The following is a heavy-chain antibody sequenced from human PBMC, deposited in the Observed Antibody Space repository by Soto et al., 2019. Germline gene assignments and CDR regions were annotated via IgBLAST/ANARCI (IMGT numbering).Heavy chain of an antibody. Sequence: QVQLVQSGAEVKKPGSSVKVSCKASGGTFGRYTLSWVRQAPGQGLEWMGWIIPILETANYARRFQGRLTITADTSTGTAYMDLSGLKSDDTGVYCCARGGKLGGDLDVWGKGTPVTVSS. D-gene: IGHD3-10*01. CDR2: IIPILETA. CDR3: ARGGKLGGDLDV. V-gene: IGHV1-69*08. J-gene: IGHJ6*04. CDR1: GGTFGRYT.